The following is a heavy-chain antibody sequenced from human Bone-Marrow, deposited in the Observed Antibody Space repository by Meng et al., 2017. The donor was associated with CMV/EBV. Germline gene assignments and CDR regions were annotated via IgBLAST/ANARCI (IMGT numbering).Heavy chain of an antibody. D-gene: IGHD1/OR15-1a*01. CDR3: ARVVGWNKFDY. CDR2: IYYSGST. CDR1: GYSISSGGYY. J-gene: IGHJ4*02. V-gene: IGHV4-31*03. Sequence: LRLSCTVSGYSISSGGYYWSWIRQHPGKGLEWIGYIYYSGSTYYNPSLKSRVTISVDTSKNQFSLKLSSVTAADTAVYYCARVVGWNKFDYWGQGTLVTVSS.